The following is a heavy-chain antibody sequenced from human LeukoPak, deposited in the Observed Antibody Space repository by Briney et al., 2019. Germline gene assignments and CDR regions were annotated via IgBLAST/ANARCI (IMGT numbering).Heavy chain of an antibody. CDR3: ARLIGITGTPDHYFDF. CDR1: GFTFSSYA. Sequence: GGSLRLSCAASGFTFSSYAMSWVRQAPGKGLEWVSAISGSGGSTYYADSVKGRFTISRDNSKNTLYLQMNSLRAEDTAVYYCARLIGITGTPDHYFDFWGQGTLVTVSS. V-gene: IGHV3-23*01. CDR2: ISGSGGST. J-gene: IGHJ4*02. D-gene: IGHD1-7*01.